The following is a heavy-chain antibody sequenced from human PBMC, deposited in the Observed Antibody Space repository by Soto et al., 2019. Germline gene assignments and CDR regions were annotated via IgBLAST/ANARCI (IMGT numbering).Heavy chain of an antibody. V-gene: IGHV1-18*01. CDR1: GYTFTSYG. CDR2: ISAYNGNT. J-gene: IGHJ4*02. Sequence: QVQLVQSGAEVKKPGASVKVSCKASGYTFTSYGISWVRQAPGQGLVWMGWISAYNGNTNYAQKLQGRVTMTTDTSTSTAYMELRSLRSDDTAVDYCAREILGRDDTAPFDYWGQGTLVTVSS. D-gene: IGHD3-22*01. CDR3: AREILGRDDTAPFDY.